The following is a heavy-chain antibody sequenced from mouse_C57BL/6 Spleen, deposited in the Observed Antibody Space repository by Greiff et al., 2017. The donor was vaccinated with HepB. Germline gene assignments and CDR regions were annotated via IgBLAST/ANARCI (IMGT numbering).Heavy chain of an antibody. D-gene: IGHD2-13*01. V-gene: IGHV1-74*01. CDR1: GYTFTSYW. Sequence: QVQLQQPGAELVKPGASVKVSCKASGYTFTSYWMHWVKQRPGQGLEWIGRIHPSDSDTNYNQKFKGKATLTVDKSSSTAYMQLSSLTSEDSAVYYWAIGDYVPSWFAYWGQGTMVTVSA. CDR2: IHPSDSDT. CDR3: AIGDYVPSWFAY. J-gene: IGHJ3*01.